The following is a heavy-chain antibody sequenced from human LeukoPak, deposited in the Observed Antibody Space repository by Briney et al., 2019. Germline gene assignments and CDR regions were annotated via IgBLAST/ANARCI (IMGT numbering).Heavy chain of an antibody. CDR1: GYSFTSYW. V-gene: IGHV5-51*01. J-gene: IGHJ4*02. D-gene: IGHD2-15*01. CDR2: IYPGDSDT. CDR3: ARHGTYCSGGSCYSINFDY. Sequence: GESLKISCKGSGYSFTSYWIGWVRQMPGKGLEWMGIIYPGDSDTRYSPSFQGQVTISADKSISTAYLQWSSLKASDTAMYYCARHGTYCSGGSCYSINFDYWGQGTLVTVSS.